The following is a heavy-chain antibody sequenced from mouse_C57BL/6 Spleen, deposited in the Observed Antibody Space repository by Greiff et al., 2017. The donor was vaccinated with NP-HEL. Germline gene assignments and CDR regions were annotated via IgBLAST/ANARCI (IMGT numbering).Heavy chain of an antibody. Sequence: QVQLQQSGAELVRPGTSVKVSCKASGYAFTNYLIEWVKQRPGQGLEWIGVINPGSGGTNYNEKFKGKATLTADKSSSTAYMQPSSLTSEDSAVYFCARSGDYDYYFDYWGQGTTLTVSS. D-gene: IGHD2-4*01. CDR1: GYAFTNYL. J-gene: IGHJ2*01. CDR3: ARSGDYDYYFDY. CDR2: INPGSGGT. V-gene: IGHV1-54*01.